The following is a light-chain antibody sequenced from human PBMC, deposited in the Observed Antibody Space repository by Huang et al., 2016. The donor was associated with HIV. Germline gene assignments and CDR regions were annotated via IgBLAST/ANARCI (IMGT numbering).Light chain of an antibody. Sequence: EMVLTQSPATLSLSPGERATLSCRASQGISNSLAWYQQKPGQAPRLLIYDASNRAAGSPARFSGSGSGTDFTLTISSLEPEDFAVYYCQQRTNWPPVYTFGQGTKVEIK. CDR1: QGISNS. CDR3: QQRTNWPPVYT. V-gene: IGKV3-11*01. J-gene: IGKJ2*01. CDR2: DAS.